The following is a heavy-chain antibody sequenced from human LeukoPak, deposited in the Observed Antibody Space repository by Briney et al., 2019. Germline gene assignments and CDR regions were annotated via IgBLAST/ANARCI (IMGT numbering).Heavy chain of an antibody. CDR2: ISSRSSYI. CDR3: ARGPPIAAAGPSNFDY. J-gene: IGHJ4*02. CDR1: GFTFSSYS. V-gene: IGHV3-21*01. D-gene: IGHD6-13*01. Sequence: GGSLRLSCAASGFTFSSYSMNWVRQAPGKGLEWVSSISSRSSYIYCADSVKGRFTISRDNAKNSLYLQMNSLRAEDTAVYYCARGPPIAAAGPSNFDYWGQGTLVTVSS.